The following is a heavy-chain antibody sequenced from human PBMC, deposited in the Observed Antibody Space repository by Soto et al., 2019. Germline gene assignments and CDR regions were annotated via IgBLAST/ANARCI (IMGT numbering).Heavy chain of an antibody. CDR2: IIAYNGNT. Sequence: GTPVKGSCKASGYSFTSYGIIWVRQAPGQGLEGMGWIIAYNGNTNYAQKLQGRVTMTTDTSTSTAYRELRSLRSDDTAVYYCAREGKYFDWLLCWDYFDYCGQGTLVTVSS. D-gene: IGHD3-9*01. CDR1: GYSFTSYG. CDR3: AREGKYFDWLLCWDYFDY. J-gene: IGHJ4*02. V-gene: IGHV1-18*01.